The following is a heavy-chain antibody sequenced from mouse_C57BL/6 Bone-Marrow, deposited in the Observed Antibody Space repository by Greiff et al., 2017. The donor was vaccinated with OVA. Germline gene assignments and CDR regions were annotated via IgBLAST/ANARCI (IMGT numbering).Heavy chain of an antibody. V-gene: IGHV1-53*01. CDR2: INPSNGGT. J-gene: IGHJ3*01. CDR3: ARSRGQNYYVFAY. Sequence: VQLQQPGTELVKPGASVKLSCKASGYTFTSYWMHWVKQRPGQGLEWIGNINPSNGGTNYNEKFKSKATLTVDKSSSTAYMQLSSLTSEDSAVYYCARSRGQNYYVFAYWGQGTLVTVSA. CDR1: GYTFTSYW. D-gene: IGHD1-1*01.